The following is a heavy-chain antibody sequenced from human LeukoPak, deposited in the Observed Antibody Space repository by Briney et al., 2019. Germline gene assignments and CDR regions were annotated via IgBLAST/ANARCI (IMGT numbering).Heavy chain of an antibody. CDR1: GFTVSSNY. CDR3: ASLILWFGEQRYGMDV. J-gene: IGHJ6*02. D-gene: IGHD3-10*01. V-gene: IGHV3-66*02. CDR2: IYSGGST. Sequence: GGSLRVSCTASGFTVSSNYMSWVRQAPGKGLEWVAGIYSGGSTYYADSVKGGLTISRDNSKNTLYLKMNSLRAEDTAVYYRASLILWFGEQRYGMDVWGQGTTVTVSS.